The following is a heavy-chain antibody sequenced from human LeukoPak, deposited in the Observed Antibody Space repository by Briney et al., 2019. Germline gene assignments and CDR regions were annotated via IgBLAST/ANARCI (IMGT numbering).Heavy chain of an antibody. CDR3: AREPARYFDY. J-gene: IGHJ4*02. V-gene: IGHV4-39*07. CDR2: IYYSGST. Sequence: PSETLSLTCSVSGGSISSYYWGWIRQPPGKGLEWIGSIYYSGSTYYNPSLKSRVTISVDTSKNQFSLKLSSVTAADTAVYYCAREPARYFDYWGQGTLVTVSS. CDR1: GGSISSYY.